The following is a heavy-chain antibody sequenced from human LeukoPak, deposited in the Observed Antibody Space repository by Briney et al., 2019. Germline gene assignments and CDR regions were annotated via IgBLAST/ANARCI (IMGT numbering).Heavy chain of an antibody. CDR2: ISSSSSYI. CDR3: AKDIERGASTGAFDY. D-gene: IGHD1-26*01. CDR1: GFTFSSYS. J-gene: IGHJ4*02. Sequence: GGSLRLSCAASGFTFSSYSMNWVRQAPGKGLEWVSSISSSSSYIYYADSVKGRFTISRDNSKNTLYLQMNSLRAEDTAVYYCAKDIERGASTGAFDYWGQGTLVTVSS. V-gene: IGHV3-21*04.